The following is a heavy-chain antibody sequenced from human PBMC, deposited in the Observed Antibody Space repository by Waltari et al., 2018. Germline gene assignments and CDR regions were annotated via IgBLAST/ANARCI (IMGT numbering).Heavy chain of an antibody. Sequence: QVQLVQSGAEVKKPGASVKVSCKASGYTFTSYDINWVRPATGQGLEWMGWMNPNSGNTGYAQKFQGRVTITRNTSISTAYMELSSLRSEDTAVYYCARNYGDYEQRHFDYWGQGTLVTVSS. J-gene: IGHJ4*02. CDR1: GYTFTSYD. D-gene: IGHD4-17*01. V-gene: IGHV1-8*03. CDR2: MNPNSGNT. CDR3: ARNYGDYEQRHFDY.